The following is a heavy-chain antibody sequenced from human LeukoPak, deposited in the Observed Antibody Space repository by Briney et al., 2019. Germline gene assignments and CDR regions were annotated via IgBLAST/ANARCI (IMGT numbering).Heavy chain of an antibody. CDR3: VKVGVLWFGELSYFDY. V-gene: IGHV3-64D*06. Sequence: GGSLRLSCSASGFTFSSYAMHWVRQAPGKGLEYVSAISSNGGSTYYADPVKGRFTISRDNSKNTLYLQMSSLRAEDTAVYYCVKVGVLWFGELSYFDYWGQGTLVTVSS. CDR1: GFTFSSYA. CDR2: ISSNGGST. J-gene: IGHJ4*02. D-gene: IGHD3-10*01.